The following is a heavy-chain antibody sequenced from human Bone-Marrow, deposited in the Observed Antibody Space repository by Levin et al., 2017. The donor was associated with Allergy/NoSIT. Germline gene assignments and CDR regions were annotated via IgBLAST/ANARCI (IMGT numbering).Heavy chain of an antibody. V-gene: IGHV3-21*01. D-gene: IGHD5-24*01. CDR3: ARESTGYNLNYYYYMDV. Sequence: SCAASGFTFSSYRMNWVRQAPGKGLEWVSSISTSSNYIYYTDSVKGRFTISRDNAKNSLYLQMNSLRAEDTAVYYCARESTGYNLNYYYYMDVWGKGTTVTVSS. CDR1: GFTFSSYR. J-gene: IGHJ6*03. CDR2: ISTSSNYI.